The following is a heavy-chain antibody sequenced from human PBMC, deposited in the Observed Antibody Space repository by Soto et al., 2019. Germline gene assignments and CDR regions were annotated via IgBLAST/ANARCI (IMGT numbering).Heavy chain of an antibody. V-gene: IGHV1-69*02. Sequence: QVQLVQSRADVQRPRSSVRVSCKASGDTFNFYTINWVRQAPGQGLQWMGRINPILSMSNYAPRFQGRVTMSADKSTSTAYMERSSLRSEDTAMYYCATSYGSGYRAFDSWGQGALVTVSS. D-gene: IGHD3-10*01. CDR3: ATSYGSGYRAFDS. J-gene: IGHJ4*02. CDR2: INPILSMS. CDR1: GDTFNFYT.